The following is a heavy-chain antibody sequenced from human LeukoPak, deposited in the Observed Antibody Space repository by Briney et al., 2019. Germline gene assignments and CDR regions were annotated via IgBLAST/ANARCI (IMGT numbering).Heavy chain of an antibody. V-gene: IGHV4-39*01. D-gene: IGHD3-22*01. CDR1: GGSISSSSYY. CDR2: IYYSGST. Sequence: SETLSLTCTVSGGSISSSSYYWGWIRQPPGKGLEWIGSIYYSGSTYYNPSLKSRVTISVDTSKNQFSLKLSSVTAADTAVYYCACYYYYGSSGYYFIGLWGQGTLVTVSS. CDR3: ACYYYYGSSGYYFIGL. J-gene: IGHJ4*02.